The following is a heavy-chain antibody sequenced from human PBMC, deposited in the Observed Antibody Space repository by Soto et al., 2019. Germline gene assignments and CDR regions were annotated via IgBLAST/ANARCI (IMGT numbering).Heavy chain of an antibody. Sequence: DVQLMESGGCLVQPGGSLRLSCAASGFTFSYYWMTWVRQAPGKGLEWVANIRRDGGEEHYVDSVKGRFSVSRGNAKESRDLQLNTRRFEDTSVYYCERDAPYRDSSFYYEVFDIWGQGTMVTVSS. V-gene: IGHV3-7*05. CDR3: ERDAPYRDSSFYYEVFDI. J-gene: IGHJ3*02. CDR1: GFTFSYYW. D-gene: IGHD3-22*01. CDR2: IRRDGGEE.